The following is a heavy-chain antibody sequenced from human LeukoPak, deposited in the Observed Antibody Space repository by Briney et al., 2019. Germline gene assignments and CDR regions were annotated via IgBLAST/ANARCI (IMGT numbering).Heavy chain of an antibody. CDR2: ISGTGDST. V-gene: IGHV3-23*01. J-gene: IGHJ4*02. Sequence: GGSLRLSCAASGFTFSNHGLNWVRQAPGKGLAWVSAISGTGDSTYYADSVKGRFTVSRDNSKNTLYLQMNSLRAEDTAVYYCAKFGGSTVTILSLDYWGQGTLVTVSS. CDR3: AKFGGSTVTILSLDY. D-gene: IGHD4-17*01. CDR1: GFTFSNHG.